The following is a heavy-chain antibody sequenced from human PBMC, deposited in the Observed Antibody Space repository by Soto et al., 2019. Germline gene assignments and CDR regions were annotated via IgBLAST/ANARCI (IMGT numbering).Heavy chain of an antibody. CDR1: GGSISSSNW. V-gene: IGHV4-4*02. Sequence: SETLSLTCAVSGGSISSSNWWSWVRQPPGKGLEWIGEIYHSGSTNYNPSLKSRVTISVDKSKNQFSLKLSSVTAADTAVYYCARDLGVAVAGPDYYYYYGMEVWGQGTTVTVSS. D-gene: IGHD6-19*01. CDR2: IYHSGST. CDR3: ARDLGVAVAGPDYYYYYGMEV. J-gene: IGHJ6*02.